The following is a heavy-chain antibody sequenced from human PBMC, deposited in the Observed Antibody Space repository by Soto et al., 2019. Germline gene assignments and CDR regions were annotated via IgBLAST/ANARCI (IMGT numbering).Heavy chain of an antibody. CDR1: GYTFINKD. D-gene: IGHD3-3*01. J-gene: IGHJ5*02. V-gene: IGHV1-8*01. CDR3: ARVDFWTSNDKSASWFDP. CDR2: MDIKNDYT. Sequence: QVQLVQSGATVKSPGASVKVSCKASGYTFINKDITWVRQAAGQGLEWMGWMDIKNDYTDYAQKFKGRVTMTRDTSIDTAYMELSGLRPEDTAVYYCARVDFWTSNDKSASWFDPWGQGTLVTVSA.